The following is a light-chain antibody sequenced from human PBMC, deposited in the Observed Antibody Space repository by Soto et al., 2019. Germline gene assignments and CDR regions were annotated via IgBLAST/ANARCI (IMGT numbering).Light chain of an antibody. CDR1: SSDVGGYNY. CDR2: DVS. Sequence: QSVLTQPRSVSGSPGQSVTISCTGTSSDVGGYNYVSWYQQYSGKAPKVMIYDVSKRPSGVPDRFSDSTSGNAASLTISGLQAEDEADYYCCSYAAANTVVFGTGTKLSVL. V-gene: IGLV2-11*01. J-gene: IGLJ1*01. CDR3: CSYAAANTVV.